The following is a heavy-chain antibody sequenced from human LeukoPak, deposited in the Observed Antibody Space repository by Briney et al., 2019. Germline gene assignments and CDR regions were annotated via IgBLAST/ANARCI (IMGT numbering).Heavy chain of an antibody. D-gene: IGHD3-16*01. CDR1: GGSITSGDYY. CDR2: IYYTGST. V-gene: IGHV4-30-4*08. CDR3: ARGPHGGGLGDGFDI. J-gene: IGHJ3*02. Sequence: SQTLSLTCTVSGGSITSGDYYWSWIRQPPGKGLEWIGYIYYTGSTYYNPSLKSRVTISVDTSKNQFYLKLSSVTAADTAVYYCARGPHGGGLGDGFDIWGQGTMVTVSS.